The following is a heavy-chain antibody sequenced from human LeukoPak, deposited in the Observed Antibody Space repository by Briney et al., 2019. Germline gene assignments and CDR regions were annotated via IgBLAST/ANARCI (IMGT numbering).Heavy chain of an antibody. D-gene: IGHD2-2*01. CDR2: ISGSGGST. CDR1: GFTFSSYA. V-gene: IGHV3-23*01. CDR3: AKGGRCSSTSCYYYGMDV. Sequence: PGASLRLSCAASGFTFSSYAMSWVRQAPGKGLEWVSAISGSGGSTYYADSVKGRFTISRDNSKNTLYLQMNSLRAEDTAVYYCAKGGRCSSTSCYYYGMDVWGKGTTVTVSS. J-gene: IGHJ6*04.